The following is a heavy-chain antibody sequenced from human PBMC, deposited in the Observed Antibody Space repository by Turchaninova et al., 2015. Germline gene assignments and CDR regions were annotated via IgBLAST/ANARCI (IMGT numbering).Heavy chain of an antibody. V-gene: IGHV4-38-2*02. CDR2: IYHSGST. CDR3: ARERDDSSTPDN. Sequence: QVQLQESGPGLVKPWETLSLTCAVSGYSISRGYHWGWIRQSPGKGLEWIGSIYHSGSTYYNPSLKSRVTISVDTSKSQFSLKLSSVTAADTAVYYCARERDDSSTPDNWGQGTLVTVSS. D-gene: IGHD3-22*01. CDR1: GYSISRGYH. J-gene: IGHJ4*02.